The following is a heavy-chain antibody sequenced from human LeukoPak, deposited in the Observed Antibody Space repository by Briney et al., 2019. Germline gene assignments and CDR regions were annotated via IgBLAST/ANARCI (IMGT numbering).Heavy chain of an antibody. V-gene: IGHV1-18*01. CDR1: GYTFTSYG. J-gene: IGHJ6*02. Sequence: ASVKVSCKASGYTFTSYGISWVRQAPGQGLEWMGWISAYNGNTNYAQKLQGRVTMTTVTSTSTAYMELRSLRSDDTAVYYCARDVGIVGLGVIYYYYGMDVWGQGTTVTVSS. CDR2: ISAYNGNT. D-gene: IGHD2-15*01. CDR3: ARDVGIVGLGVIYYYYGMDV.